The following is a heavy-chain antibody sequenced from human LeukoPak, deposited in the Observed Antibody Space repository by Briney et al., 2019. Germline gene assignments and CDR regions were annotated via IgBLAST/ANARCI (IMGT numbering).Heavy chain of an antibody. CDR1: GFTFSNYG. CDR2: ISYDGSNE. Sequence: GGSLRLSCTASGFTFSNYGMHWVRQAPGKGLEWVAVISYDGSNEYYADSVKGQFTISRDNSKNTLFLQMNSLRPEDTAVYHCAKVALFSGYYPPFDYWGQGTLVTVSS. CDR3: AKVALFSGYYPPFDY. V-gene: IGHV3-30*18. D-gene: IGHD3-22*01. J-gene: IGHJ4*02.